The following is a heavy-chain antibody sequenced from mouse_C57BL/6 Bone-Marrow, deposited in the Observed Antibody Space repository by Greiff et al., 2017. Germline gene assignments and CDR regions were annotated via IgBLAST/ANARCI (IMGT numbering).Heavy chain of an antibody. Sequence: VQLQQPGAELVMPGASVKLSCKASGYTFTSYWLHWVKQRPGQGLEWIGEIDPSDSYTNSNQKFKGKSTLTVDKSSSTAYMQLSSLTSEDSAVYYCAREDYWYFDVWGTGTTVTVSS. CDR2: IDPSDSYT. V-gene: IGHV1-69*01. CDR3: AREDYWYFDV. J-gene: IGHJ1*03. CDR1: GYTFTSYW.